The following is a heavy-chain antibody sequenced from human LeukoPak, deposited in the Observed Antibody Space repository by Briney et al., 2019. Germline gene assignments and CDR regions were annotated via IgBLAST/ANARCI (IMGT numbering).Heavy chain of an antibody. V-gene: IGHV1-8*01. CDR1: GYTFTSYD. Sequence: ASVKVSCKASGYTFTSYDINWVRQATGQGLEWMGWMNPNSGNTGYAQKFQGRVTMTRNTSISTAYMELSSLRAEDTAIYYCAKNRGKGAVTGTGEFDYWGQGTLVTVSS. J-gene: IGHJ4*02. CDR2: MNPNSGNT. D-gene: IGHD6-19*01. CDR3: AKNRGKGAVTGTGEFDY.